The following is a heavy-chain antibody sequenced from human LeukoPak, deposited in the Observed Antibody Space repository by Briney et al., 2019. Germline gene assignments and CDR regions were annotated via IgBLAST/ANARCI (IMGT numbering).Heavy chain of an antibody. CDR3: ARPIIHGPIYSRGDWFDP. CDR1: GGSVSSYY. Sequence: SETLSLTCTVSGGSVSSYYWSWIRQPPGKGLEWMGYIYYNGTTKYNPSLRSRVTISIDTSKNQFSLKLRSGTAADTAVFYCARPIIHGPIYSRGDWFDPWGQGTLVTVSS. D-gene: IGHD4/OR15-4a*01. CDR2: IYYNGTT. V-gene: IGHV4-59*02. J-gene: IGHJ5*02.